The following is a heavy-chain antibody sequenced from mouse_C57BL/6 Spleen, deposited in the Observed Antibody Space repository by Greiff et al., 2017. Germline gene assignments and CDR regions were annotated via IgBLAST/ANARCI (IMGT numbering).Heavy chain of an antibody. Sequence: QVHVKQPGAELVKPGASVKMSCKASGYTFTSYWITWVKQRPGQGLEWIGDIYPGSGSTNYNEKFKSKATLTVDTSSSTAYMQLSSLTSEDSAVYYCALYYGNYGGFDYWGQGTTLTVSS. CDR2: IYPGSGST. J-gene: IGHJ2*01. CDR3: ALYYGNYGGFDY. CDR1: GYTFTSYW. V-gene: IGHV1-55*01. D-gene: IGHD2-1*01.